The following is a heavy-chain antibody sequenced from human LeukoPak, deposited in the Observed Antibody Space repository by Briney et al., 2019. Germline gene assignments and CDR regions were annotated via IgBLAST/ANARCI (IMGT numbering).Heavy chain of an antibody. D-gene: IGHD6-13*01. CDR2: ISAYNGNT. V-gene: IGHV1-18*01. CDR3: ARVDRAAAVSREYYYYYYYMDV. J-gene: IGHJ6*03. Sequence: GASVKVSCKASGYTFTSYGISWVRQARGQGLEWMGWISAYNGNTNYAQKLQGRVTMTTDTSTSTAYMELRSLRSDDTAVYYCARVDRAAAVSREYYYYYYYMDVWGKGTTVTISS. CDR1: GYTFTSYG.